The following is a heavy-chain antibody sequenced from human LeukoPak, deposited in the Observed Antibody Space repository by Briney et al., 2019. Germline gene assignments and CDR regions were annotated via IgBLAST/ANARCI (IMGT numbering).Heavy chain of an antibody. V-gene: IGHV3-74*01. CDR1: GFTFSKDW. J-gene: IGHJ4*02. CDR2: INTDGTVT. Sequence: GGSLRLSCAASGFTFSKDWMLWVRQAPGKGLESVSRINTDGTVTTYADSVKGRFTVSRDNADNTMFLQMNSVRNEDTAVYYCATKQWLAPPPDSWGQGTPVTVSS. CDR3: ATKQWLAPPPDS. D-gene: IGHD6-19*01.